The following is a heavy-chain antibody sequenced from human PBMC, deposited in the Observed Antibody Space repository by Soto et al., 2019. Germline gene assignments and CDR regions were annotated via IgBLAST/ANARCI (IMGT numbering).Heavy chain of an antibody. D-gene: IGHD6-19*01. CDR1: GYTLTELS. J-gene: IGHJ6*02. CDR3: ATPPLSSGWYSYYGMDV. V-gene: IGHV1-24*01. Sequence: SVKGSCKVSGYTLTELSMHWVRQAPGKGLEWMGGFDPEDGETIYAQKFQGRVTMTEDTSTDTAYMELSSLRSEDTAVYYCATPPLSSGWYSYYGMDVWGQGTTVTVSS. CDR2: FDPEDGET.